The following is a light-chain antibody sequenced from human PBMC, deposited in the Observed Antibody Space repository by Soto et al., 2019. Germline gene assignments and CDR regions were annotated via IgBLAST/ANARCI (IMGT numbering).Light chain of an antibody. CDR3: QKYNSAPTWT. CDR1: QGIRNS. V-gene: IGKV1-27*01. Sequence: DIPMTQSPSSLSASVGDRVSITCRASQGIRNSLAWYQQKPGKVPKLLIYAASTLESGVPSRFSGSGSETDFTLTISSLQPEDVATYFCQKYNSAPTWTFGPGTKVEI. J-gene: IGKJ1*01. CDR2: AAS.